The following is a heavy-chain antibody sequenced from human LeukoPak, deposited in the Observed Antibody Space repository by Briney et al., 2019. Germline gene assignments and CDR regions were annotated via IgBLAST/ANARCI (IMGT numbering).Heavy chain of an antibody. D-gene: IGHD6-13*01. CDR3: SGHGSNSY. CDR1: RFTFSSYA. Sequence: GGSLRLSCAASRFTFSSYAMSWVRQAPGKGLEWVSDISGSGGNTYYAESVKGRFTISRDNSKNTVYLQMNSLRAEDTALYYASGHGSNSYWGQGTLVTVSS. J-gene: IGHJ4*02. V-gene: IGHV3-23*01. CDR2: ISGSGGNT.